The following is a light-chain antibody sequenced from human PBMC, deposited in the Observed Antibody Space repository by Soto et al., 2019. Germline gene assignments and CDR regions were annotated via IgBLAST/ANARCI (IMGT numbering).Light chain of an antibody. V-gene: IGLV2-8*01. CDR1: SSDVGDYNF. Sequence: QSVLTRPPSASGSPGQSATISCTGTSSDVGDYNFVSWYQQHPGKAPKLIIYEVTKRPSGVPDRFSGSKSGNTASLTVSGLQTDDEADYYCSSFAGSNTLVFGGGTKLTVL. CDR2: EVT. J-gene: IGLJ3*02. CDR3: SSFAGSNTLV.